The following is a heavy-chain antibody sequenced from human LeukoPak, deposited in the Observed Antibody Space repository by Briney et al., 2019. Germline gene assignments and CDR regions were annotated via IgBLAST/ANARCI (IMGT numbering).Heavy chain of an antibody. Sequence: SETLSLTCTVSGASISSYYWSWIRQPAGKGLEWIGRIYTSGSTNYNPSLKSRVTMSVDTSKNQFSLRLSSVTAADTAVYYCARVLSSSGYCSGGSCYYFDYLGQGTLVTVSS. CDR3: ARVLSSSGYCSGGSCYYFDY. J-gene: IGHJ4*02. V-gene: IGHV4-4*07. D-gene: IGHD2-15*01. CDR2: IYTSGST. CDR1: GASISSYY.